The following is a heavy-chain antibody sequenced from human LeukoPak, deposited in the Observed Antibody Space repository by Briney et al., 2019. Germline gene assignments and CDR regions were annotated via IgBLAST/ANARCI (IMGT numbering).Heavy chain of an antibody. Sequence: SETLSLTCAVYGGSFSGYYWNWIRQPPGKGLEWIGEINHSGSTNYNSSLKSRVTISVDTSKNQFSLKLSSVTAADTAVYYCARVGGQTYYYGSGRLFDYWGQGTLVTVSS. CDR1: GGSFSGYY. CDR3: ARVGGQTYYYGSGRLFDY. D-gene: IGHD3-10*01. J-gene: IGHJ4*02. V-gene: IGHV4-34*01. CDR2: INHSGST.